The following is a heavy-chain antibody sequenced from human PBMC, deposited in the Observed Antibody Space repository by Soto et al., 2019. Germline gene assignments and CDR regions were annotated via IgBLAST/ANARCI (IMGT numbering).Heavy chain of an antibody. CDR2: VIPIIGEG. Sequence: QVQLVQSGAEVKEPGSSVKVSCKVSGGTFSSQTINWVRQVPGQGLEWMGSVIPIIGEGKYAQSFLGRVTFTADRSTSTAYRELSSLRSEVRAVYYCARPAVNDLDADSSAFDIWGQGTMVTVSS. CDR3: ARPAVNDLDADSSAFDI. V-gene: IGHV1-69*02. D-gene: IGHD1-1*01. J-gene: IGHJ3*02. CDR1: GGTFSSQT.